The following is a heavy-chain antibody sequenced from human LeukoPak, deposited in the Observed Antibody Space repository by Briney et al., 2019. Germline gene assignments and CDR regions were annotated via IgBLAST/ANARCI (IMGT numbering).Heavy chain of an antibody. CDR2: INHSGST. V-gene: IGHV4-34*01. Sequence: SETLSLTCAVYGGSFGGYYWSWIRQPPGKGLEWIGEINHSGSTNYNPSLKSRVTISVDTSKNQFSLKLSSVTAADTAVYYCARDQTSTVTTTREFDYWGQGTLVTVSS. CDR1: GGSFGGYY. CDR3: ARDQTSTVTTTREFDY. D-gene: IGHD4-17*01. J-gene: IGHJ4*02.